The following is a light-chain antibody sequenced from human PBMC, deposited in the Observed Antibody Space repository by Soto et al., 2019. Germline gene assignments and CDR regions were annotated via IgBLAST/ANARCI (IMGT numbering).Light chain of an antibody. CDR3: QQYNTYPWT. CDR2: KAS. Sequence: DIQMTQSPSTLSASIGDRVTITCRASQSINIWLAWYQQKPEKAPKLLIYKASSLESGVPSRFSGSGSGTQFTLTISSLQPDDFATYHCQQYNTYPWTFGLGTKVEIK. CDR1: QSINIW. J-gene: IGKJ1*01. V-gene: IGKV1-5*03.